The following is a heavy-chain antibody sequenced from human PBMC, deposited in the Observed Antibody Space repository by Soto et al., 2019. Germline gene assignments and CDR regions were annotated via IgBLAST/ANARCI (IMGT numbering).Heavy chain of an antibody. CDR1: GCTLGNHW. CDR3: AVYGAGVSAAAY. CDR2: IDRDGSEK. Sequence: GGSLRLSCAGYGCTLGNHWLSWVRHSPGKGLEWVANIDRDGSEKYYVDSVKSRYTIVRDNAKNSLYLQMNSLRAEDTAVYYWAVYGAGVSAAAYWGQGTLVTVSS. D-gene: IGHD3-10*01. J-gene: IGHJ4*02. V-gene: IGHV3-7*03.